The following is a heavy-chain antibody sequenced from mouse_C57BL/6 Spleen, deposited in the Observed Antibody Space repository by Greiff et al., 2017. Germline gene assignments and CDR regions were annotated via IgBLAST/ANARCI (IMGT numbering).Heavy chain of an antibody. Sequence: VKLMESGAELARPGASVKLSCKASGYTFTSYGISWVQQRTGQGLEWIGEIYPRSGNTYYNEKFKGKATLTADKSSSTAYMELRSLTSEDSAVYFCARSPEFTTVVYFDYWGQGTTLTVSS. CDR2: IYPRSGNT. V-gene: IGHV1-81*01. J-gene: IGHJ2*01. CDR1: GYTFTSYG. D-gene: IGHD1-1*01. CDR3: ARSPEFTTVVYFDY.